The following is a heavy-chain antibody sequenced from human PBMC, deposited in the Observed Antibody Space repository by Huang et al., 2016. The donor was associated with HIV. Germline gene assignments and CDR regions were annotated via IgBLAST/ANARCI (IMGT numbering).Heavy chain of an antibody. J-gene: IGHJ4*02. Sequence: QLQLQESGPGLVRPSETLSLICSVSGGYITDSNYYWGWIRQPPGKGLEWIGSIYYSGDTDYNPTLRSRVTMSVETAKNRFSLDIRSVAVADTAIYYCARHFGSWSGYFDSWGQGTLVPVSS. CDR2: IYYSGDT. D-gene: IGHD3-10*01. CDR3: ARHFGSWSGYFDS. CDR1: GGYITDSNYY. V-gene: IGHV4-39*01.